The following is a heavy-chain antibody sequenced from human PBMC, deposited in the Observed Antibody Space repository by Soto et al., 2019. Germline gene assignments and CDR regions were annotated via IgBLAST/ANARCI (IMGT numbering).Heavy chain of an antibody. CDR2: ISGSGGST. CDR3: AKVSMSYCSGGSCYNY. J-gene: IGHJ4*02. D-gene: IGHD2-15*01. V-gene: IGHV3-23*01. CDR1: GFTFSSYA. Sequence: GGSLRLSCAASGFTFSSYAMSWVRQAPGKGLEWVSAISGSGGSTYYADSVKGRFTISRDNSKNTLYLQMNSLRAEDTAVYYCAKVSMSYCSGGSCYNYWGQGTLVT.